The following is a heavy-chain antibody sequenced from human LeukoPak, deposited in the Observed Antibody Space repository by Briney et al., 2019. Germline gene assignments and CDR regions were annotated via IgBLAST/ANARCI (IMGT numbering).Heavy chain of an antibody. D-gene: IGHD1-26*01. Sequence: PGGSLRLSCAASGFTFGSYSMNWVRQAPGKGLEWVSSISSSSSYIYYADSVKGRFTISRDNAKNSLYLQMNSLRAEDTAVYYCARESIVGATKTFDYWGQGTLVTVSS. J-gene: IGHJ4*02. V-gene: IGHV3-21*01. CDR3: ARESIVGATKTFDY. CDR2: ISSSSSYI. CDR1: GFTFGSYS.